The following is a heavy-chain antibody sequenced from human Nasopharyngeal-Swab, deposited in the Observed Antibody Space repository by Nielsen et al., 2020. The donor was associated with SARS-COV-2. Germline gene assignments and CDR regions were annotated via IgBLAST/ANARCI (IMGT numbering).Heavy chain of an antibody. J-gene: IGHJ6*02. CDR2: IWYDGSNK. V-gene: IGHV3-33*01. Sequence: VRQAPGKGLEWVAVIWYDGSNKYYADSVKGRFTISRDNSKNTLYLQMNSLRAEDTAVYYCARDLYGTDVWGQGTTVTVSS. CDR3: ARDLYGTDV. D-gene: IGHD2-8*01.